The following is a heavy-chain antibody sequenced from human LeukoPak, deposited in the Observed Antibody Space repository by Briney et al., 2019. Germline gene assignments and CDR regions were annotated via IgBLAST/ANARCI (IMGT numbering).Heavy chain of an antibody. CDR3: AKAAAGRGWYYYYYMDV. CDR2: ISGSGGST. V-gene: IGHV3-23*01. Sequence: GGSLRLSCAASGFAFNSYAMSWVRQAPGKGLEWVSAISGSGGSTYYADSVKGRFTISRDNSKNTLYLQMNSLRAEDTAVYYCAKAAAGRGWYYYYYMDVWGKGTTVTVSS. J-gene: IGHJ6*03. D-gene: IGHD6-13*01. CDR1: GFAFNSYA.